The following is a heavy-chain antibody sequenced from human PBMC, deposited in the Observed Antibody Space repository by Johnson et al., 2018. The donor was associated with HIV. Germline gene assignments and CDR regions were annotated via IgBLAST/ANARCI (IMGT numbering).Heavy chain of an antibody. D-gene: IGHD3-3*01. J-gene: IGHJ3*02. CDR2: IRYDGSNK. CDR3: ANILSSLEWFPDDAFDI. CDR1: GFTFSRYG. Sequence: QVQLVESGGGVVQPGGSLRLSCAASGFTFSRYGMHWVRQAPGKGLEWVAFIRYDGSNKYYADSVKGRFTISRDNSKNTLYLQMNSLRAEDTAVYYCANILSSLEWFPDDAFDIWGQGTMVTVSS. V-gene: IGHV3-30*02.